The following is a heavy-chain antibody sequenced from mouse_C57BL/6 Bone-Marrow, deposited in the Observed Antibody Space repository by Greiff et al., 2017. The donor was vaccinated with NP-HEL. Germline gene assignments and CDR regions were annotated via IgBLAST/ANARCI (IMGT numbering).Heavy chain of an antibody. Sequence: VQLKESGPELVKPGASVKISCKASGYSFTGYYMHWVKQSSEKSLEWIGEINPSTGGTSYNQKFKGKATLTVDKSSSTAYMQLKSLTSEDSAVYYCARQGYFDYWGQGTTLTVSS. CDR2: INPSTGGT. J-gene: IGHJ2*01. CDR3: ARQGYFDY. CDR1: GYSFTGYY. V-gene: IGHV1-43*01.